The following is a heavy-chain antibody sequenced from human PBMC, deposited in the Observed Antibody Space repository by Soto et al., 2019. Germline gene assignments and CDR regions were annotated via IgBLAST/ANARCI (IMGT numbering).Heavy chain of an antibody. Sequence: PGGSLRLSCAASGFTFSSYAMSWVRQAPGKGLEWVSAISGSGGSTYYADSVKGRFTISRDNSKNTLYLQMNSLRAEDTAVYYCARDWGYCSGGSCYPRYMDVWGKGTTVTVSS. V-gene: IGHV3-23*01. J-gene: IGHJ6*03. CDR2: ISGSGGST. D-gene: IGHD2-15*01. CDR3: ARDWGYCSGGSCYPRYMDV. CDR1: GFTFSSYA.